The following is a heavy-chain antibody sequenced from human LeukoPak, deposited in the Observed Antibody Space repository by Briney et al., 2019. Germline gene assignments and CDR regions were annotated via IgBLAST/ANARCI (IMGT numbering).Heavy chain of an antibody. CDR2: IWYDGSNK. Sequence: GRSLRLSCAASGFTFSSYGMHWVRQAPGKGLEWVAVIWYDGSNKYYADSVKGRFTISRDNSKNTLYLQMNSLRAEDTAVYYCARRSGVVVAATPRDYYYGMDVWGQGTTVTVSS. D-gene: IGHD2-15*01. CDR1: GFTFSSYG. V-gene: IGHV3-33*01. CDR3: ARRSGVVVAATPRDYYYGMDV. J-gene: IGHJ6*02.